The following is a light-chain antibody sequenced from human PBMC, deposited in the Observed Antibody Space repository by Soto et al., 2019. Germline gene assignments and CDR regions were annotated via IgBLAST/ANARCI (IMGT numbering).Light chain of an antibody. CDR1: QSLNTW. V-gene: IGKV1-5*03. CDR3: QHYNGYPIT. CDR2: KSS. J-gene: IGKJ4*01. Sequence: DIPMTQSPSTLSASVGDRVTVTCRASQSLNTWLAWYQHKPGKAPKILVYKSSSLESGVPSRVSGGGSGTEFTLTISSLEPDDSATYYCQHYNGYPITFGGGTKVEIK.